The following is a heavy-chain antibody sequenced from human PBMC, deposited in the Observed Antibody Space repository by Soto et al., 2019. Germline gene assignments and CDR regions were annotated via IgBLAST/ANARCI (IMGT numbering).Heavy chain of an antibody. J-gene: IGHJ4*02. CDR2: IYTSGST. CDR3: ARVATIPWYFDY. V-gene: IGHV4-4*07. CDR1: CGSIISYY. D-gene: IGHD5-12*01. Sequence: PSETLSLTCTFSCGSIISYYWSWIRQPAGKGLEWIGRIYTSGSTNYSPSLKSRVTMSVDTSKNQFSLKLSSVTAADTAVYYCARVATIPWYFDYWGQGTLVTVSS.